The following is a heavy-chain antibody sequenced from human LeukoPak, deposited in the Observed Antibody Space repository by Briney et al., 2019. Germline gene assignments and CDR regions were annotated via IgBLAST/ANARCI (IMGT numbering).Heavy chain of an antibody. V-gene: IGHV3-48*01. CDR2: ISSDRENI. Sequence: GGCLRLSCAASGFTFSIYSVNWVRQARGKGVEGGSYISSDRENIYYADSVKGRFTISRDKAKNRLHVQKNRVRGRETAVYYCTTPFDYWGQRALVTVSS. D-gene: IGHD1-26*01. CDR3: TTPFDY. J-gene: IGHJ4*02. CDR1: GFTFSIYS.